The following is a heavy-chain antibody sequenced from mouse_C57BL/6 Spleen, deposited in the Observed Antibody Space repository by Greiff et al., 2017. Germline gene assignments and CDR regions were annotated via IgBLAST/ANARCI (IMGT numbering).Heavy chain of an antibody. CDR2: ISSGSSTI. J-gene: IGHJ4*01. Sequence: DVMLVESGGGLVKPGGSLKLSCAASGFTFSDYGMHWVRQAPEKGLEWVAYISSGSSTIYYADTVKGRFTISRDNAKHTLFLQMTSLRSEDTAMYYCARPIYYDYGYAMDYWGQGTSVTVSS. CDR3: ARPIYYDYGYAMDY. D-gene: IGHD2-4*01. CDR1: GFTFSDYG. V-gene: IGHV5-17*01.